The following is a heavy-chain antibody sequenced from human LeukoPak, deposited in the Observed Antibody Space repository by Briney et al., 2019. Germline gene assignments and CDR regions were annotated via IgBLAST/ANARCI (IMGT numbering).Heavy chain of an antibody. J-gene: IGHJ4*02. CDR1: GFTFSSYA. V-gene: IGHV3-23*01. Sequence: GGSLGLSCAASGFTFSSYAMSWVRQAPGKGLEWVSGIVGGGGGSTYHADSVKGRFTISRDNSKNTLYLQMNSLRAEDTAVYYCARSEYTSRCKDFWGQGTLVTVSS. D-gene: IGHD6-13*01. CDR2: IVGGGGGST. CDR3: ARSEYTSRCKDF.